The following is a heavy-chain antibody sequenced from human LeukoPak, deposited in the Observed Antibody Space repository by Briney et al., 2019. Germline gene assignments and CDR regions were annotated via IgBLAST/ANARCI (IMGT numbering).Heavy chain of an antibody. Sequence: GGSLRLSGAASGFTLSTYSMNWVRQAPGKGLEWVSLISWDGGSTYYADSVKGRFTISRDNSKNSLYLQMNSLRAEDTALYYCAKDIRGSTSWYGLDYWGQGTLVTVSS. V-gene: IGHV3-43D*03. J-gene: IGHJ4*02. CDR3: AKDIRGSTSWYGLDY. CDR1: GFTLSTYS. CDR2: ISWDGGST. D-gene: IGHD6-13*01.